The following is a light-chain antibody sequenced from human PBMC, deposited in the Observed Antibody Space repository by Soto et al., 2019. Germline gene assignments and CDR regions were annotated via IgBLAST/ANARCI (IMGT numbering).Light chain of an antibody. CDR3: GFFANRNTVL. Sequence: QSVLTQPASVSGSPGQSITISCTGTSSDIGGYNYVSWYQQHPGKAPKLMIYDVSDRPSGVSNRFSGSKSGNTASLTISGLPAEEEGDYYFGFFANRNTVLFGGGTKLTVL. CDR1: SSDIGGYNY. CDR2: DVS. V-gene: IGLV2-14*03. J-gene: IGLJ2*01.